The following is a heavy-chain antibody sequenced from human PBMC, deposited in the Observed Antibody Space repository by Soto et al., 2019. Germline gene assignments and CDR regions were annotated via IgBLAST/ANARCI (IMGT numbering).Heavy chain of an antibody. CDR2: INPSGSST. CDR3: ARDVGDSGSHWSDS. V-gene: IGHV1-46*01. D-gene: IGHD1-26*01. CDR1: GYIFSNYY. Sequence: ASVKVSCKASGYIFSNYYIHWVRQAPGQGLEWMGIINPSGSSTRYAQNFQGRVTMTRDTSSNTVYMELSSLRFEDTAVYYCARDVGDSGSHWSDSWGQGSLVTVSS. J-gene: IGHJ5*01.